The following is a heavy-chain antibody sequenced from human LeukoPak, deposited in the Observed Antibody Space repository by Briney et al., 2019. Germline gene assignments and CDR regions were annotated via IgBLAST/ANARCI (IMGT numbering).Heavy chain of an antibody. CDR2: IGTAGDT. J-gene: IGHJ6*03. V-gene: IGHV3-13*01. CDR1: GFTFSRND. CDR3: TRVEETATTAAIIRKYSYYYYYMDV. D-gene: IGHD4-11*01. Sequence: GGSLRLSCAASGFTFSRNDMHWVRQVTGKGLEWVSGIGTAGDTYYPDSVKGRFTISRENAKNSLYLQMSSLRAEDTAVYYCTRVEETATTAAIIRKYSYYYYYMDVWGKGNTVTVSS.